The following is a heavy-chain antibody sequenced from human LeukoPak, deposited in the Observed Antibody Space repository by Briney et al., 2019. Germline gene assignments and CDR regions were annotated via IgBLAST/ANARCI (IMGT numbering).Heavy chain of an antibody. J-gene: IGHJ4*02. CDR1: GFTFSRYG. CDR2: ISGSGGST. CDR3: AKDKEGNTAMEPMSY. D-gene: IGHD5-18*01. V-gene: IGHV3-23*01. Sequence: HPGGSLRLSCAASGFTFSRYGMHWVRQAPGKGLEWVSAISGSGGSTYYADSVKGRFTISRDNSKNTLYLQMNSLRAEDTAVYYCAKDKEGNTAMEPMSYWGQGTLVTVSS.